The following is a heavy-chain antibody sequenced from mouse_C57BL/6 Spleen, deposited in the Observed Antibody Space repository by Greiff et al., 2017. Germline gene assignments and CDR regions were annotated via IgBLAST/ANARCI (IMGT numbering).Heavy chain of an antibody. D-gene: IGHD1-1*01. CDR2: IHPNSGNT. J-gene: IGHJ2*01. CDR3: RQNKVVAQYDY. CDR1: GYTFTSYW. Sequence: QVQLQQPGAELVKPGASVKLSCKASGYTFTSYWMHWVKQRPGQGLEWIGMIHPNSGNTNYNEKFKSKATLTVDKSSSTAYMQLSSLTSEDAAVYCGRQNKVVAQYDYWGQGTTLTVSS. V-gene: IGHV1-64*01.